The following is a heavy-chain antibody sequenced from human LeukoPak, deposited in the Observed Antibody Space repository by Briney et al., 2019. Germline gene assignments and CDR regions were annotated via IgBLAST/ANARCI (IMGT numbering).Heavy chain of an antibody. CDR2: SHPGDSDT. D-gene: IGHD6-19*01. V-gene: IGHV5-51*01. CDR1: GYSFTSYW. CDR3: ATLPESSGWFESLDY. J-gene: IGHJ4*02. Sequence: GESLKISCKGSGYSFTSYWIGWVRQMPGKGLEWMGISHPGDSDTRYRPSFQGQVTISADKSISTAYLQWSSLKASDTAMYYCATLPESSGWFESLDYWGQGTLVTVSS.